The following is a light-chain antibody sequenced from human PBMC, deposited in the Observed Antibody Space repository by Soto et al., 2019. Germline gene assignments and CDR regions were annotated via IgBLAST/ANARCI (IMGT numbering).Light chain of an antibody. CDR3: ATWDDSRNAQGV. CDR2: NNN. CDR1: RSNIGNNA. V-gene: IGLV1-44*01. Sequence: QSVLTQPPSASGTPGQRVTISCSGSRSNIGNNAVSWYQQFPGTAPKLLIYNNNQPPSGVPDRFPGSKSGTSASLAISGLQAEDESDYYCATWDDSRNAQGVFGGGTKLTVL. J-gene: IGLJ3*02.